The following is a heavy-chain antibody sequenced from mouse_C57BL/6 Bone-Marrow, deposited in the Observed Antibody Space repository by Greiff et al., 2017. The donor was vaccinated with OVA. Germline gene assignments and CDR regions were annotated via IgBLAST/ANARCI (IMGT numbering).Heavy chain of an antibody. Sequence: QVQLQQSGAELARPGASVKLSCKASGYTFTSYGISWVKQRTGQGLEWIGEIYPRSGNTYYNEKFKGKATLTADKSYSTAYMELRSLTSEDSAVYFCASRVMSGSSWYFDVWGTGTTVTVSS. CDR1: GYTFTSYG. CDR3: ASRVMSGSSWYFDV. V-gene: IGHV1-81*01. CDR2: IYPRSGNT. J-gene: IGHJ1*03. D-gene: IGHD1-1*01.